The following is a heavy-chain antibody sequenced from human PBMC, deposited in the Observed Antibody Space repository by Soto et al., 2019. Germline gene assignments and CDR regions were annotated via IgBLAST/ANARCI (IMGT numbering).Heavy chain of an antibody. CDR1: GGSISSSNW. V-gene: IGHV4-4*02. Sequence: QVRLQGSGPGLVKPSGTLSLTCAVSGGSISSSNWWSWVRQPPGKGLEWIGEIYHTGSTTYNPSLNSRVTISVDKSKNQFSLELSSVTAADTAVYYCARDSGGGADYWGQGTLVTVSS. CDR2: IYHTGST. D-gene: IGHD2-21*01. CDR3: ARDSGGGADY. J-gene: IGHJ4*02.